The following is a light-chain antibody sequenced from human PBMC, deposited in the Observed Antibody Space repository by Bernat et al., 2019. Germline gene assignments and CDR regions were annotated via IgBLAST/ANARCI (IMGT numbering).Light chain of an antibody. CDR3: ASWDRSLKGYV. CDR1: SSNIGSDN. V-gene: IGLV1-44*01. Sequence: QFVLTQPPSVSAAPGQRVTISCSGSSSNIGSDNVNWYQQVPGTAPKLLIYSNNRRPSGVPDRFSGSKSGASASLVIGGLQSADEADYYCASWDRSLKGYVFGTGTKVTV. CDR2: SNN. J-gene: IGLJ1*01.